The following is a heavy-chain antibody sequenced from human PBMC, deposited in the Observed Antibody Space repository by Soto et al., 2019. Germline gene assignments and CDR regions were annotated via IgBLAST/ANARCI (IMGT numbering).Heavy chain of an antibody. CDR1: GFTFSSYG. CDR3: AKAAAEYDSSAPASY. V-gene: IGHV3-30*18. Sequence: PGGSLRLSCAASGFTFSSYGIHWVRQAPGKGLEWVAVISYDGSNKYYADSVKGRFTISRDNSKNTLYLQMNSLRAEDTAVYYCAKAAAEYDSSAPASYWGQGTLVTVSS. J-gene: IGHJ4*02. CDR2: ISYDGSNK. D-gene: IGHD3-22*01.